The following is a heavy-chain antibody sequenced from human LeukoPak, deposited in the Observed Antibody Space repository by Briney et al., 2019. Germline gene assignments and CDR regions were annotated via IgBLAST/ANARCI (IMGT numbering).Heavy chain of an antibody. J-gene: IGHJ4*02. V-gene: IGHV1-69*01. CDR3: ARARAYSNLFDY. Sequence: LVKVSCKASGGTFSSYAISWVRQAPGQGLEWMGGIIPIFGTANYAQKFQGRVTITADESTSTAYMELSSLRSEDTAVYFCARARAYSNLFDYWGQGTLVTVSS. D-gene: IGHD4-11*01. CDR2: IIPIFGTA. CDR1: GGTFSSYA.